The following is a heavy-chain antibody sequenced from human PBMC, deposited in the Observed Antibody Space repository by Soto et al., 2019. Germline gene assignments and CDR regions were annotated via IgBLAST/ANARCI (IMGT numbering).Heavy chain of an antibody. Sequence: QVQLVQSGAEVKKPGASVKVSCKASGYTFNSYGVSWVRQAPGQGLEWMGWISTYNGNTNYAQNLQGRVTMTTDTSTSTAYIELRSLRSDDTAVYYCASGLLWFGELLSMDVWGQGTTVTVSS. CDR2: ISTYNGNT. CDR1: GYTFNSYG. J-gene: IGHJ6*02. V-gene: IGHV1-18*01. CDR3: ASGLLWFGELLSMDV. D-gene: IGHD3-10*01.